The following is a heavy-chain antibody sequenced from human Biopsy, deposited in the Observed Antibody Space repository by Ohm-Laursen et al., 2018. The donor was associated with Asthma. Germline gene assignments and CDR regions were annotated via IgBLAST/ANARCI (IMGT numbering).Heavy chain of an antibody. D-gene: IGHD6-19*01. CDR2: IYSGGTS. CDR1: GFTVSRDH. V-gene: IGHV3-53*01. J-gene: IGHJ4*02. Sequence: GSLRLSCAASGFTVSRDHMFWVRQAPGKGLEWVSVIYSGGTSQTADSVRGRFTISRDYSKNTLHLQMHSLRVEDTAVYYCARGDSSCWSHYYFDYWGQGTLVTVSS. CDR3: ARGDSSCWSHYYFDY.